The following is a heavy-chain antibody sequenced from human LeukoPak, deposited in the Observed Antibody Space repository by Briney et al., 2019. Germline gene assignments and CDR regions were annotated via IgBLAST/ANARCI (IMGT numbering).Heavy chain of an antibody. D-gene: IGHD2-2*01. CDR1: GFNLGAFW. Sequence: GGSLRLSCAASGFNLGAFWMSWVRQAPGKGLEWVANIKEDGSTKFYVDSVKGRFTISRGSAKNSLYLQMNSLRAEDTAMYFCARDGGYCSGITCPGDLWGQGTLVTVSP. V-gene: IGHV3-7*01. CDR3: ARDGGYCSGITCPGDL. CDR2: IKEDGSTK. J-gene: IGHJ4*02.